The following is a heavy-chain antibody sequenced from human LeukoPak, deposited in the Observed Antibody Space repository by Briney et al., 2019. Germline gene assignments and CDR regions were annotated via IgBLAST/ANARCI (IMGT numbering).Heavy chain of an antibody. V-gene: IGHV5-51*01. CDR2: IYPGDSET. CDR1: GASFTSHF. D-gene: IGHD3-10*01. Sequence: GESLQISCKGSGASFTSHFIGWVRPLPGKGLEWMGIIYPGDSETRYGPSFQGQVTISADKSLSTVYLQWSSLKASDTGMYYCARRATLQRGVTELAFDYWGQGTLVTVSS. CDR3: ARRATLQRGVTELAFDY. J-gene: IGHJ4*02.